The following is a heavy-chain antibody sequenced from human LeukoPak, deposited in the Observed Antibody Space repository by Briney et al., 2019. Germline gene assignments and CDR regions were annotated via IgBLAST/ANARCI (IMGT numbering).Heavy chain of an antibody. J-gene: IGHJ5*02. D-gene: IGHD1-26*01. CDR2: INHSGGT. CDR3: ARHEYSGSYYGLSWFDP. CDR1: GGSFSGYY. Sequence: SETLSLTCAVYGGSFSGYYWSWIRQPPGKGLEWIGEINHSGGTNCNPSLKSRVTISVDTSKNQLSLKLSSLTAADTAVYYCARHEYSGSYYGLSWFDPWGQGTLVTVSS. V-gene: IGHV4-34*01.